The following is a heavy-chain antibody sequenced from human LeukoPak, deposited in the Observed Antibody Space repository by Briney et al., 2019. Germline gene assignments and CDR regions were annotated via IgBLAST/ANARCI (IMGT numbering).Heavy chain of an antibody. V-gene: IGHV4-34*01. Sequence: SETLSLTCAVYGGSFSGYYWSWIRQPPGKGLEWIGEINHSGSTNYNPSLKSRVTISVDTSKNQFSLKLSSVTAADTAVYYCARLLRYFDWLQNYYYYYMDVWGKGTTVTVS. J-gene: IGHJ6*03. CDR3: ARLLRYFDWLQNYYYYYMDV. CDR2: INHSGST. CDR1: GGSFSGYY. D-gene: IGHD3-9*01.